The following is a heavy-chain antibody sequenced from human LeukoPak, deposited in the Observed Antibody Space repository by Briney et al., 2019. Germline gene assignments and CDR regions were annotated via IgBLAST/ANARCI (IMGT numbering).Heavy chain of an antibody. CDR2: ISGSGGST. D-gene: IGHD6-19*01. V-gene: IGHV3-23*01. Sequence: GGSLRLSCAASGFTFSDYAMSWVRQAPGKGLEWVSAISGSGGSTYYADSVKGRFTISRDNSKNTLYLQMNSLRAEDTAVYYCASPPGIAVAGTGGGQGTLVTVSS. CDR1: GFTFSDYA. CDR3: ASPPGIAVAGTG. J-gene: IGHJ4*02.